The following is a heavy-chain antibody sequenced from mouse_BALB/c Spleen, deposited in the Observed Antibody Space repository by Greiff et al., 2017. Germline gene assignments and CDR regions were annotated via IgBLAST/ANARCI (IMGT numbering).Heavy chain of an antibody. D-gene: IGHD2-3*01. J-gene: IGHJ4*01. CDR2: IDPENGNT. CDR1: GFNIKDYY. CDR3: ARDDGYYDY. Sequence: EVQLQQSGAELVRPGALVKLSCKASGFNIKDYYMHWVKQRPEQGLEWIGWIDPENGNTIYDPKFQGKASITADTSSNTAYLQLSSLTSEDTAVYYCARDDGYYDYWGQGTSVTVSS. V-gene: IGHV14-1*02.